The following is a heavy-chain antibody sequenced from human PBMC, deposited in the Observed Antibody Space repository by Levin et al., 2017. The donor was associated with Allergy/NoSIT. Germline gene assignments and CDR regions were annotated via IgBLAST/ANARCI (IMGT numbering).Heavy chain of an antibody. D-gene: IGHD2-21*02. CDR3: ARDTYGDGDY. CDR1: GFTFSSYW. CDR2: IKQNGREK. J-gene: IGHJ4*02. Sequence: GESLKISCAASGFTFSSYWLNWVRQAPGKGLEWVASIKQNGREKYYVDSVKGRFTISRDNAKNSLYLQMNSLRAEDTAVYYCARDTYGDGDYWGQGTLVTVSS. V-gene: IGHV3-7*04.